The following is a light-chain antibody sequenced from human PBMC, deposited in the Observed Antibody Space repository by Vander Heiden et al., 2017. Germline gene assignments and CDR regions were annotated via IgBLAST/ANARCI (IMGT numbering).Light chain of an antibody. J-gene: IGLJ2*01. V-gene: IGLV2-8*01. Sequence: QSALTQPPSASGSPRQSVTFSCTGTSSDVGGYNYVSWYQQHPGKAPKLMIYEVTKRPSGVPDRFSGSKSGNTASLTVSGLQAEDEADYYCISYAGSNNLVFGGGTKLTVL. CDR2: EVT. CDR3: ISYAGSNNLV. CDR1: SSDVGGYNY.